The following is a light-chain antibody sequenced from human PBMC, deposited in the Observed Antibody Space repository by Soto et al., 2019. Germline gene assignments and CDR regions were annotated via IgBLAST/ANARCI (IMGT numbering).Light chain of an antibody. CDR3: QQSYTTPVT. V-gene: IGKV1-39*01. CDR2: AAS. Sequence: DLQMTQSPFSLSASVGDRVTVACRASQSIGRYLNWYQQKPGKAPKLLIYAASSFLSGVPSRFSGGGSGTDFTLTINSLQPEDFGTYYCQQSYTTPVTFGQGTKVEIK. J-gene: IGKJ1*01. CDR1: QSIGRY.